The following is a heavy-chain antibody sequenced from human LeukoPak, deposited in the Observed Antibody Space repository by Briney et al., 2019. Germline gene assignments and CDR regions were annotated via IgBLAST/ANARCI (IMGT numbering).Heavy chain of an antibody. CDR1: GYTFTSYY. J-gene: IGHJ4*02. CDR2: INPSGGST. Sequence: GASVKVSCKASGYTFTSYYMHWVRQAPGQGLEWMGIINPSGGSTIYAQKFQGRVTMTEDTSTDTAYMELSSLRSEDTAVYYCATELWVDDSSGYYFDYWGQGTLVTVSS. V-gene: IGHV1-46*01. D-gene: IGHD3-22*01. CDR3: ATELWVDDSSGYYFDY.